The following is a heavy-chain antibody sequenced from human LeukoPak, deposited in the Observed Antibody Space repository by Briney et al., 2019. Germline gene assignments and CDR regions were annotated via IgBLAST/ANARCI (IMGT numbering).Heavy chain of an antibody. CDR1: GGSINTNTFF. J-gene: IGHJ6*03. CDR3: VRQSRIFGVTRPGYMDV. V-gene: IGHV4-39*01. Sequence: SESLSLTCGVSGGSINTNTFFWGWIRQPPGKGLEWIGNVFYSGDTMYNPSLKSRVTMSIDTSKSQFSLSLSSVTAADTAMYWCVRQSRIFGVTRPGYMDVWGKGIMVSVSS. CDR2: VFYSGDT. D-gene: IGHD3-3*01.